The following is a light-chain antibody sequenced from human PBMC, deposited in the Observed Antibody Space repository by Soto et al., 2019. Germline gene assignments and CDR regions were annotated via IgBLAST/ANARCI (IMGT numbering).Light chain of an antibody. CDR3: LQVCAFPRT. Sequence: QMTQNPSSISASAGDSSTIICLASQDIGGRLAWLQQKPGKAPQYLIQAASILESGVPSRFSGSGSGTEFILTINSLQPDDFASYFCLQVCAFPRTFG. CDR2: AAS. CDR1: QDIGGR. J-gene: IGKJ1*01. V-gene: IGKV1-12*01.